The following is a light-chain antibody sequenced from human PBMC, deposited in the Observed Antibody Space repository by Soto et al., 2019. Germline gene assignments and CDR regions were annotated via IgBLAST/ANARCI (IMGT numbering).Light chain of an antibody. J-gene: IGKJ1*01. V-gene: IGKV3-11*01. CDR2: DAS. CDR3: QQRSNWPRGT. Sequence: EIVLTQSPATLSLSPGERSTLSCRASPSVSSYLAWYQQKPGQAPTLLIYDASNRATGIPARFSGSGSGTDFTLTISSLEPEDFAVYYCQQRSNWPRGTFGQGTKVEIK. CDR1: PSVSSY.